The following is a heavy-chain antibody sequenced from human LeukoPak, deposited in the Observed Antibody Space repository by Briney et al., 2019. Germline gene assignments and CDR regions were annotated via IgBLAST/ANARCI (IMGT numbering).Heavy chain of an antibody. D-gene: IGHD2-2*01. Sequence: PGGSLRLSCAASGFTFSSYGMSWVRQAPGKGLEWVSAISGSGGTTYYADSVKGRFTISRDNSRNTLYVQMNSLRAEDTAVYYCAKGYCSTTGCSAGYWGQGTLATVSS. V-gene: IGHV3-23*01. CDR2: ISGSGGTT. CDR3: AKGYCSTTGCSAGY. CDR1: GFTFSSYG. J-gene: IGHJ4*02.